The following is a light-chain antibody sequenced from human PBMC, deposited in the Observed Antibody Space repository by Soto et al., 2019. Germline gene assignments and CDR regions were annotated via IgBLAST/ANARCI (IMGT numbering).Light chain of an antibody. CDR2: LNSDGSH. Sequence: QPVLTQSPSASASLGASVKLTCTLSSGHSSYAIAWLQQQPEKGPRYLMKLNSDGSHNKGDGIPDRFSGSSSGAERYLTISSLQSDDEADYYCQTWGTGIRVFGGGTKLTVL. CDR1: SGHSSYA. J-gene: IGLJ2*01. V-gene: IGLV4-69*01. CDR3: QTWGTGIRV.